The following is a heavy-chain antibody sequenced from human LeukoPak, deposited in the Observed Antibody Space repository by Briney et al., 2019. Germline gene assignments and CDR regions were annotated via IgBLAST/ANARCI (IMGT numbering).Heavy chain of an antibody. CDR2: ISSSSYI. V-gene: IGHV3-21*01. CDR3: ARTYYDILTGYYYYFDY. J-gene: IGHJ4*02. CDR1: GFTFSSYS. Sequence: GGSLRLSCAASGFTFSSYSMNWVRQAPGKGLEWVSSISSSSYIYYADSVKGRFTISRDNAKNSLYLQMNSLRAEDTAVYCCARTYYDILTGYYYYFDYWGQGTLVTVSS. D-gene: IGHD3-9*01.